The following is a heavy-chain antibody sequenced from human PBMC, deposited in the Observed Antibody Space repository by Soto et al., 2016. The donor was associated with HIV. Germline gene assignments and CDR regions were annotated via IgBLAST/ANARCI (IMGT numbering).Heavy chain of an antibody. CDR1: GFTFSGSA. V-gene: IGHV3-73*01. J-gene: IGHJ3*02. CDR2: IRSKANSYAT. Sequence: EVQLVESGGGLVQPGGSLKLSCAASGFTFSGSAMHWVRQASGKGLEWVGRIRSKANSYATAYAASVKGRFTISRDDSKNTAYLQMNSLKTEDTAVYYCTRHGIAVATPEYAFDIWGQGTMVTVSS. CDR3: TRHGIAVATPEYAFDI. D-gene: IGHD6-19*01.